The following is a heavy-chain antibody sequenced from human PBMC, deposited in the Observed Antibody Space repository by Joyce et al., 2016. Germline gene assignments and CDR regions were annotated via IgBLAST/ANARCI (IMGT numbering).Heavy chain of an antibody. Sequence: QVNLVQSGAEVKKPGASVKVSCKASGYSFSDDYIHWVRQAPGQGLQWMGRINPDTGDTIYAQKFQGRVTLTRDTFISTVYMEVSRLRSDDTAVYFCARGPMPPYAFDVWGQGTLVTVST. CDR1: GYSFSDDY. CDR3: ARGPMPPYAFDV. J-gene: IGHJ3*01. D-gene: IGHD2-2*01. CDR2: INPDTGDT. V-gene: IGHV1-2*06.